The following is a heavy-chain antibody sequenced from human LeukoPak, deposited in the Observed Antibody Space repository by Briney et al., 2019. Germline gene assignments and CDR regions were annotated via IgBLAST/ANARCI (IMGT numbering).Heavy chain of an antibody. CDR1: GFTFFDYY. V-gene: IGHV3-11*04. Sequence: PGGSLRLSCAASGFTFFDYYMSWIRQAPGKGLEWVSYISGSGTTIYYADSVKGRFTISRDNAKNSLFLQMNSLRAGDTAVYYCAKGSKLVVITRDHYMAVWGKGTTVTISS. J-gene: IGHJ6*03. D-gene: IGHD3-22*01. CDR3: AKGSKLVVITRDHYMAV. CDR2: ISGSGTTI.